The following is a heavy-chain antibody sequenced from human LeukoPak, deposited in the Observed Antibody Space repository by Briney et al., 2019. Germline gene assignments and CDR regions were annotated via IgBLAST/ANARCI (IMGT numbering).Heavy chain of an antibody. J-gene: IGHJ4*02. Sequence: GGSLRLSCAASGFTFSSYAMSWVRQVTGKGLEWVSGIGTAGDTYYAGSVKGRFTISRENAKNFLYLQMNSLRAGDTAVYYCTRAARSGYSYGWSFDFWGQGTLVTVSS. CDR2: IGTAGDT. D-gene: IGHD3-10*01. CDR3: TRAARSGYSYGWSFDF. CDR1: GFTFSSYA. V-gene: IGHV3-13*01.